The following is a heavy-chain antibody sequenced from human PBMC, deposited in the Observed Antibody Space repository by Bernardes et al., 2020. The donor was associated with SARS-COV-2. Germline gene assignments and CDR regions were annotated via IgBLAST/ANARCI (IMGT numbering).Heavy chain of an antibody. CDR2: IHSSGST. CDR3: ARCPPPAGLAFDA. V-gene: IGHV4-61*02. CDR1: GGSISRNDYY. Sequence: SETLSLTCTVSGGSISRNDYYWSWIRQPAGKGLEWIGRIHSSGSTNYNPSLKSRVTISIDTSKNQFSLKLTSVTAADTAVFYCARCPPPAGLAFDAWGLGTLVTVSS. J-gene: IGHJ4*02.